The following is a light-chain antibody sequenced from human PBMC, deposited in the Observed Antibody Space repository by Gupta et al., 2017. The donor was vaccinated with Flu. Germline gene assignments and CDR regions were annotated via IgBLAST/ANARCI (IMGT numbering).Light chain of an antibody. Sequence: EIVLTQSPATLSLSPGERATLSCRDSQSIGISLGWYQQRPGQAPRLLIYDASNRATGIPARFSGSGSETDFSLSISSLEPEDSAFYYWQQRTNWRTFGQGTKVEIK. V-gene: IGKV3-11*01. CDR3: QQRTNWRT. CDR2: DAS. CDR1: QSIGIS. J-gene: IGKJ1*01.